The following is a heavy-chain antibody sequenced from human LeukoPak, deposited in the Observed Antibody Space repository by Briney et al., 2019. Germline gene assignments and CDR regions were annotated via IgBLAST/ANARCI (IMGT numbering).Heavy chain of an antibody. Sequence: GGSLRLSCAASEFTFSSYAMSWVRQAPGKGLEWVSAISGSGGSTYYADSVKGRFTISRDNSKNTLYLQMNSLRAEDTAVYYCAKVGRDLVLWFGESTTYYFDYWGQGTLVTVSS. CDR3: AKVGRDLVLWFGESTTYYFDY. CDR2: ISGSGGST. J-gene: IGHJ4*02. V-gene: IGHV3-23*01. D-gene: IGHD3-10*01. CDR1: EFTFSSYA.